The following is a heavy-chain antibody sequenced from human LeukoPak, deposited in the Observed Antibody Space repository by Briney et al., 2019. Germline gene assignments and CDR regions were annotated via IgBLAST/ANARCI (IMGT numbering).Heavy chain of an antibody. D-gene: IGHD1-20*01. CDR2: ISGSGGST. Sequence: TGGSLRLSCAASAFTFRSYAMSCVRQAGGKGLEWVSAISGSGGSTYYADSVKGRFTISRDNSKNTLYLQMSSLRAEDTAVYYCAKPKDNSLYCFDYWGQGTLVTVSS. CDR1: AFTFRSYA. CDR3: AKPKDNSLYCFDY. V-gene: IGHV3-23*01. J-gene: IGHJ4*02.